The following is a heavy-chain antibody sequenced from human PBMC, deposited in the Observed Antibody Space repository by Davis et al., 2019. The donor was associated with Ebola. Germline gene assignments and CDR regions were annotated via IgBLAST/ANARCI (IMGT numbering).Heavy chain of an antibody. D-gene: IGHD3-16*01. V-gene: IGHV1-8*01. CDR1: GYTFTSYD. CDR3: ARDRGMITFGGTLDY. Sequence: ASVQVSCKASGYTFTSYDINWLRQATGQGLAWMGWMNPNSGNTGYAQKFQGRVTTTRNTSINTAYMELSSLRSDDTAVYYCARDRGMITFGGTLDYWGQGTLVTVSS. CDR2: MNPNSGNT. J-gene: IGHJ4*02.